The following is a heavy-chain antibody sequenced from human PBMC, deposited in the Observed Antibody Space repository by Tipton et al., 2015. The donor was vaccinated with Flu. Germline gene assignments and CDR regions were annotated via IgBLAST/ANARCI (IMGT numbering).Heavy chain of an antibody. J-gene: IGHJ4*02. V-gene: IGHV4-39*07. Sequence: TLSLTCTVSGGSISRRSFYWGWVRQPPGKGLEWIGSIYYSGSTYYNPSLKSRITISIDSSKNQFSLRLSSVTAADTAVYYCASSVVAGVDYWGQGAPVTVSS. D-gene: IGHD2-21*01. CDR3: ASSVVAGVDY. CDR1: GGSISRRSFY. CDR2: IYYSGST.